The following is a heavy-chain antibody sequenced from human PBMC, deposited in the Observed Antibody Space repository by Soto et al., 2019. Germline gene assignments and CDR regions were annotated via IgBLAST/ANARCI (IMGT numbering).Heavy chain of an antibody. V-gene: IGHV4-59*01. J-gene: IGHJ4*02. D-gene: IGHD6-19*01. Sequence: SETLSLTCPVSGDSIRSYYWSWIRQPPGKGLEWIGYINYSGNTNYNPSLKGRVTISVDTSKNQFSLKLSSVTAADTAVYYCARAISSGWSYDYWGQGALVTVSS. CDR2: INYSGNT. CDR3: ARAISSGWSYDY. CDR1: GDSIRSYY.